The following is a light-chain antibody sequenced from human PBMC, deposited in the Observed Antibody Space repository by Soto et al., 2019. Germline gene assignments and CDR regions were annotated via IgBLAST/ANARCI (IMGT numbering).Light chain of an antibody. CDR3: QQSYSTPYT. CDR1: QSISSY. V-gene: IGKV1-39*01. J-gene: IGKJ2*01. Sequence: DIQMTQSPSSLSASVGDRVTITCRASQSISSYLNWDQQKPGKAPKLLIYASSSLQSGVPSRFSGSGSGTDFTLPISSLHPEDFATYYCQQSYSTPYTFGQGTKLEIK. CDR2: ASS.